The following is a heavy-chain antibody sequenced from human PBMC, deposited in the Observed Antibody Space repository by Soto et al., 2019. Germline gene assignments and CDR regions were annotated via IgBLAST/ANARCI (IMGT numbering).Heavy chain of an antibody. V-gene: IGHV1-18*01. CDR1: GYTITSYG. Sequence: GAPVKVSCKASGYTITSYGISWVRQAPGQGLEWMGWISAYNGNTNYAQKLQGRVTMTTDTSTSTAYMELRSLRSDDTAVYYCARVRRGYSGYDSDYWGKGTLVTVSS. CDR2: ISAYNGNT. J-gene: IGHJ4*02. D-gene: IGHD5-12*01. CDR3: ARVRRGYSGYDSDY.